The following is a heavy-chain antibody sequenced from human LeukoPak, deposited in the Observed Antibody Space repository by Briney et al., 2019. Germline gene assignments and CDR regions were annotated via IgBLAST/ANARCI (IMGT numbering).Heavy chain of an antibody. CDR1: GFIFSSFS. CDR3: ARDYSGRAFDI. Sequence: GGSLRLSCAASGFIFSSFSVNWVRQAPGKGLEWVSSISTSGGLSSVYYADSVKGRFTISRDNSKNTLYLQMNSLRAEDTAVYYCARDYSGRAFDIWGQGTMVTVSS. J-gene: IGHJ3*02. CDR2: ISTSGGLSSV. V-gene: IGHV3-21*01. D-gene: IGHD2-15*01.